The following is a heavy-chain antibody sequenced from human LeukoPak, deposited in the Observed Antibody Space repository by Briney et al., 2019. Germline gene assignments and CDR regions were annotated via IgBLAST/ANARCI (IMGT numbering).Heavy chain of an antibody. CDR2: INPNSGGT. D-gene: IGHD5-18*01. CDR1: GYTFTRYY. CDR3: ALLLGGYSYGSDY. V-gene: IGHV1-2*02. Sequence: ASVKVSCKASGYTFTRYYMHWVRQAPGQGLEWMGWINPNSGGTNYAQKFQGRVTMTRDTSISTAYMELSRLRSDDTAVYYCALLLGGYSYGSDYWGQGTLVTVSS. J-gene: IGHJ4*02.